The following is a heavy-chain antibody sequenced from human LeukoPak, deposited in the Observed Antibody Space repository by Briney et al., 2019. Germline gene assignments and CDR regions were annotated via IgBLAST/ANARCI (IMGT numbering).Heavy chain of an antibody. D-gene: IGHD2-2*01. CDR2: ISAYNGNT. V-gene: IGHV1-18*01. Sequence: GASVKVSCKASGYTFTSYGISWVRQAPGQGLEWMGWISAYNGNTNYAQKLQGRVTMTTDTSTSTAYMELRSLSSDDTAVYYCASQYCSSTSCYLRWFDPWGQGTLVTVSS. CDR1: GYTFTSYG. J-gene: IGHJ5*02. CDR3: ASQYCSSTSCYLRWFDP.